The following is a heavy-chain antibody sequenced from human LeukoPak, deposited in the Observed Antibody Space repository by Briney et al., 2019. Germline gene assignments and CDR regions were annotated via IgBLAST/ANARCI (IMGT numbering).Heavy chain of an antibody. CDR2: ISAYNGNT. CDR1: GYTFTSYG. J-gene: IGHJ3*02. D-gene: IGHD2-2*01. Sequence: GASVKVSCKASGYTFTSYGISWVRQAPGQGLEWMGWISAYNGNTNYAQKLQGRVTMTTDTSTSTAYMELRSLRSDDTAVYYCARGPKVVLRKGNAFDIWGQGTMVTVSS. CDR3: ARGPKVVLRKGNAFDI. V-gene: IGHV1-18*01.